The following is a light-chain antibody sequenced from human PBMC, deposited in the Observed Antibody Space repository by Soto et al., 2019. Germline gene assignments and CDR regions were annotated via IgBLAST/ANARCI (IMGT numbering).Light chain of an antibody. CDR2: DAS. J-gene: IGLJ1*01. CDR3: SSYTSSSTLYV. Sequence: QSVLTQPASVSGSPGQSITISCTRTSSDVGGYNYVSWYQQHPGKAPKLMIYDASNRPSGVSNRFSGSKSGNTASLTISGLQAEDEADYYCSSYTSSSTLYVFGTGTKLTVL. V-gene: IGLV2-14*01. CDR1: SSDVGGYNY.